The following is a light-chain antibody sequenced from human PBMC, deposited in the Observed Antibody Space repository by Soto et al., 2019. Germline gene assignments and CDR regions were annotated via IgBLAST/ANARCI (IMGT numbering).Light chain of an antibody. CDR1: QSVSSY. V-gene: IGKV3D-15*01. J-gene: IGKJ4*01. CDR3: QQYHNWVT. Sequence: EIVMTQSPGTLSVSPGERATLSCGASQSVSSYLAWYQQKPGQAPRLLIYGASTRATGIPARFSGSGSGTEFTLSISSLQSEDFAVYYCQQYHNWVTFGGGTKVEIK. CDR2: GAS.